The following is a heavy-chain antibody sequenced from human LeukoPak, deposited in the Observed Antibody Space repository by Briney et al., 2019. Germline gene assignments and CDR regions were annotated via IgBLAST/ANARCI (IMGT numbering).Heavy chain of an antibody. V-gene: IGHV6-1*01. J-gene: IGHJ5*02. D-gene: IGHD3-10*01. CDR1: GGSVSSNSAA. CDR2: TYYRSKWYN. Sequence: SQTLSLTCAISGGSVSSNSAAWNWIRQSPSRGLEWLGRTYYRSKWYNDYAVSVKSRITINPDTSKNQFSLKLSSVTAADTAVYYCARRRKYYGSKFDPWGQGTLVTVSS. CDR3: ARRRKYYGSKFDP.